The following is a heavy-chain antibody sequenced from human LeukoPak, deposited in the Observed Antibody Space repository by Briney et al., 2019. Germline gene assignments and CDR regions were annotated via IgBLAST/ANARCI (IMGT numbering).Heavy chain of an antibody. V-gene: IGHV3-33*01. CDR3: GREGGGYGSGSYYRDYYYGMDV. D-gene: IGHD3-10*01. Sequence: GSLRLSCAASGFTFSSYGMHWVRQAPGKGLEWVAVIWYDGRNKYYVDSVKGRFTISRDNSKNTVYLQMNSLRAEDTAVYSCGREGGGYGSGSYYRDYYYGMDVWGQGTTVTVSS. CDR1: GFTFSSYG. J-gene: IGHJ6*02. CDR2: IWYDGRNK.